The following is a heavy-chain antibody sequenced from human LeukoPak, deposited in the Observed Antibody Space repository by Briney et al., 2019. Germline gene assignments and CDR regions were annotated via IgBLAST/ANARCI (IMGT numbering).Heavy chain of an antibody. CDR2: INPNSGGT. V-gene: IGHV1-2*02. D-gene: IGHD1-1*01. CDR1: GYTFTGYY. CDR3: ARGADFNWIFDY. Sequence: ASVEVSCKASGYTFTGYYMHWVRQAPGQGLEWMGWINPNSGGTNYALKFQGRVTMTRDTSISTAYMELSRLRSDDTAVYYCARGADFNWIFDYWGQGTLVTVSS. J-gene: IGHJ4*02.